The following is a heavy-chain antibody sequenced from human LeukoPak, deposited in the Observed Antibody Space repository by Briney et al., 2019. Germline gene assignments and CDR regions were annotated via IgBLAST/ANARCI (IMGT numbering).Heavy chain of an antibody. CDR3: ARDLGPPIAAAGTGSFWFDP. J-gene: IGHJ5*02. Sequence: GGSLRLSCAASGFTFSSYGMHWVRQAPGKGLEWVAVISYDGSNKYYADSVKGRFTISRDNSKNTLHLQMNSLRAEDTAVYYCARDLGPPIAAAGTGSFWFDPWGQGTLVTVS. CDR1: GFTFSSYG. V-gene: IGHV3-30*03. D-gene: IGHD6-13*01. CDR2: ISYDGSNK.